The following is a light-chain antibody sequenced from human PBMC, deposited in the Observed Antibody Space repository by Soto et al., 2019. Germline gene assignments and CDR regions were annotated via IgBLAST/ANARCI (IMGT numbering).Light chain of an antibody. CDR2: DAS. CDR3: QQYGSSPFTWT. J-gene: IGKJ1*01. CDR1: QSVSSY. Sequence: EIVMTQSPATLSVSPGERATLSCRASQSVSSYLAWFQQKPGQAPRLPIYDASTRATGIPVRFSGSGSGTDFTLTISRLEPEDFAVYYCQQYGSSPFTWTFGQGTKVEIK. V-gene: IGKV3-20*01.